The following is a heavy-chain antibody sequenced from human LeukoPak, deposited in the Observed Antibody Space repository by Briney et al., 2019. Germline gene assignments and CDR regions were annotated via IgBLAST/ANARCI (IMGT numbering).Heavy chain of an antibody. CDR2: ISGSGGST. Sequence: GGSLRLSCAASGFTFSSYAMSWVRQAPGKGLEWVSAISGSGGSTYYADSVKGRFTISRDNSKNTLYLQMNSLRAEDTAVYYCARALAADHYFDYWGQGTLVTVSS. D-gene: IGHD6-13*01. CDR3: ARALAADHYFDY. J-gene: IGHJ4*02. V-gene: IGHV3-23*01. CDR1: GFTFSSYA.